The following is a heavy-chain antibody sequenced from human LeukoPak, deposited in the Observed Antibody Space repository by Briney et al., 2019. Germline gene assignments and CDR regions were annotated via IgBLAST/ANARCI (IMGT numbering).Heavy chain of an antibody. Sequence: VASVKVSCKASGYTFAAYYMYWVRQAPGQGLEWMGWISAYNGNTNYAQKLQGRVTMTTDTSTSTAYMELRSLGSDDTAVYYCARNGRSLGWPLDYWGQGTLVTVSS. J-gene: IGHJ4*02. D-gene: IGHD6-19*01. CDR2: ISAYNGNT. CDR3: ARNGRSLGWPLDY. V-gene: IGHV1-18*04. CDR1: GYTFAAYY.